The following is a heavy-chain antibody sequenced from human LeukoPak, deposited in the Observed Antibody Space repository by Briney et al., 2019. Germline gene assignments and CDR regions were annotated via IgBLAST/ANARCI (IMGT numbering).Heavy chain of an antibody. Sequence: PSETLSLTCTVSGGSISSYWWSWIRQPPGKGLEWIGYMYYSGSTNYNPSLKSRVTISVDTSKNQFSLKLSSVTAADTAVYYCARSGYSSGWYLGYWGQGTLVTVSS. CDR2: MYYSGST. V-gene: IGHV4-59*01. CDR3: ARSGYSSGWYLGY. D-gene: IGHD6-19*01. J-gene: IGHJ4*02. CDR1: GGSISSYW.